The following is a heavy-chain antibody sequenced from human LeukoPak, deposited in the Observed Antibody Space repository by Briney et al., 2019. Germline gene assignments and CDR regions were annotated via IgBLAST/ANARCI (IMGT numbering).Heavy chain of an antibody. CDR2: INPSGGST. J-gene: IGHJ4*02. D-gene: IGHD4-23*01. Sequence: ASVKVSCKASAYTSISWVRQAPGQGLEWMGIINPSGGSTSYAQKFQGRVTMTRDTSTSTVYMELSSLRSEDTAVYYCARSYGGNPGGGFDYWGQGTLVTVSS. V-gene: IGHV1-46*01. CDR1: AYTSIS. CDR3: ARSYGGNPGGGFDY.